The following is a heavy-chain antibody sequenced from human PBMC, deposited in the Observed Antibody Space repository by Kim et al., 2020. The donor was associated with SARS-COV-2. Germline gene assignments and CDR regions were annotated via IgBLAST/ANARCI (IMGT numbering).Heavy chain of an antibody. CDR2: IIPIFGTA. V-gene: IGHV1-69*13. CDR3: ARDVRPYRAGSWFDP. CDR1: GGTFSSYA. J-gene: IGHJ5*02. D-gene: IGHD1-26*01. Sequence: SVKVSCKASGGTFSSYAISWVRQAPGQGLEWMGGIIPIFGTANYAQKFQGRVTITADESTSTAYMELSSLRSEDTAVYYCARDVRPYRAGSWFDPWGQGTLVTVSS.